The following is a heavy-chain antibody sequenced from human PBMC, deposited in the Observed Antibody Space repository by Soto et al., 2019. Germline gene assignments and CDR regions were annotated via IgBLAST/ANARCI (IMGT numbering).Heavy chain of an antibody. V-gene: IGHV4-39*01. J-gene: IGHJ3*02. D-gene: IGHD3-16*01. Sequence: QLQLQESGPGLLKPSETLSLTCTVSGGSISSSNYYWGWIRQPPGKGLEWIGRIYYSGSTSYNSSLKSRVTISVDTSKNQFSLRLSSVTAADTAVYYCASPTLGAFDIWGQGTMVTVSS. CDR2: IYYSGST. CDR1: GGSISSSNYY. CDR3: ASPTLGAFDI.